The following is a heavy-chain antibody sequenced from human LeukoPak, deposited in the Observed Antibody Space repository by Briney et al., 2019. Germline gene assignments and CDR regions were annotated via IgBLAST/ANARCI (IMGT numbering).Heavy chain of an antibody. J-gene: IGHJ4*02. Sequence: GGSLRLSCAASGFTFSSYAMSWVRQAPGKGLEWVSAISGSGGSTYYADSVKGRFTISRDNSKNTLYLQINSLRAEDTAVYYCAKGYSNYSPALYDYWGQGTLVTVSS. D-gene: IGHD4-11*01. CDR1: GFTFSSYA. CDR2: ISGSGGST. V-gene: IGHV3-23*01. CDR3: AKGYSNYSPALYDY.